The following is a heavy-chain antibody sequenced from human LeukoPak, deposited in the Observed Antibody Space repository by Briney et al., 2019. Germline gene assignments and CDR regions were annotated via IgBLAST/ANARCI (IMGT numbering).Heavy chain of an antibody. CDR3: ARVKRRDTASGY. V-gene: IGHV1-8*01. D-gene: IGHD5-18*01. CDR2: MNPNSGNT. Sequence: ASVKVSCKASGYTFTSYDINWVRQDIEEGLERVGWMNPNSGNTGYAQKFRGRVTMTRNTSISTAYMELSSRRSEDTAVYYCARVKRRDTASGYWGQGTLVTVSS. J-gene: IGHJ4*02. CDR1: GYTFTSYD.